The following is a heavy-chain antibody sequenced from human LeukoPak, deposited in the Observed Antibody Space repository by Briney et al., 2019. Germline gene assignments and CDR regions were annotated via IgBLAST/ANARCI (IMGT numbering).Heavy chain of an antibody. Sequence: SETLSLTCTVSGGSISSYYWSWIRQPPGKGLEWIGYIYYSGSTNYNPSLKSRVTISVDTSKDQFSLKLRSVTAADTAVYYCARRVRYDFWSGYGHNWFDPWGQGTLVTVSS. V-gene: IGHV4-59*01. CDR2: IYYSGST. CDR1: GGSISSYY. D-gene: IGHD3-3*01. CDR3: ARRVRYDFWSGYGHNWFDP. J-gene: IGHJ5*02.